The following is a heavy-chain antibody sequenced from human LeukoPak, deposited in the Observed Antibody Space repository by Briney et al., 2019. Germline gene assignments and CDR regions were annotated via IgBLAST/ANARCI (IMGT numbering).Heavy chain of an antibody. Sequence: SQTLSLTCTVSGGSISSGSYYWSWIRQPPGKGLEWIGYIYYSGSTNYNPSLKSRVTISVVTSKSQFSLKLTSVTAADTAVYYCARTRFYCGGNCYPLYYYYYYYMDVWGKGTTVTVSS. J-gene: IGHJ6*03. CDR1: GGSISSGSYY. CDR3: ARTRFYCGGNCYPLYYYYYYYMDV. D-gene: IGHD2-21*02. V-gene: IGHV4-61*01. CDR2: IYYSGST.